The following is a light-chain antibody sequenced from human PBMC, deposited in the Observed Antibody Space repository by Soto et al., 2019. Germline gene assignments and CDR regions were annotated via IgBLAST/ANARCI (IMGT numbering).Light chain of an antibody. CDR3: QQYNSYLWT. V-gene: IGKV1-5*01. J-gene: IGKJ1*01. Sequence: DIQMTQSPSTLSASVGDRVTITCRASQSLNNELAWYQQKPGKAPNLLMYDASTLERGVPSRFSGTGSGTEFTLTISSLQPADFATYYCQQYNSYLWTFGHGTRVEIK. CDR1: QSLNNE. CDR2: DAS.